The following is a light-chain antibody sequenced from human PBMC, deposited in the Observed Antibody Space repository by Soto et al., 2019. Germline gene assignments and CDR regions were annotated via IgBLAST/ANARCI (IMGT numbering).Light chain of an antibody. CDR3: CSYAGGSNV. Sequence: QSVLTQPASVSESPGQSITISCTGTSSDVGSYEFVSWYQQYPGKAPKLMIYEGSKRPSGVSDRFSGSKSGNTASLTISGLQAEDEADYFCCSYAGGSNVFGAGTNSPS. CDR1: SSDVGSYEF. CDR2: EGS. J-gene: IGLJ1*01. V-gene: IGLV2-23*03.